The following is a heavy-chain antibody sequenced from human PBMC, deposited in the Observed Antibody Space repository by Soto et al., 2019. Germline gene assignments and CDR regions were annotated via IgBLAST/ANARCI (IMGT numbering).Heavy chain of an antibody. Sequence: PGGSLRLSCAASGFTFSSYAMSWVRQAPGKGLEWVSAISGSGGSTYYADSVKGRFTISRDNSKNTLYLQMNSLRDEDTAVYCCASSGWFNWFDPWGQGTLVTVSS. CDR3: ASSGWFNWFDP. V-gene: IGHV3-23*01. D-gene: IGHD6-19*01. CDR1: GFTFSSYA. CDR2: ISGSGGST. J-gene: IGHJ5*02.